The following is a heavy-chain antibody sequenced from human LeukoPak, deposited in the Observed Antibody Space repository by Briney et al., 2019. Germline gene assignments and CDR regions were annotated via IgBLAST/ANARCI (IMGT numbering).Heavy chain of an antibody. CDR3: ARDVLDFWSGGYYFDY. CDR2: VSATGYTT. CDR1: GFTLPYG. J-gene: IGHJ4*02. D-gene: IGHD3-3*01. Sequence: GGSLRLSCVVSGFTLPYGMSWVRQAPGKGLEWVSYVSATGYTTSYADSVKGRFTISRDNAKNTVFLQMNSLRAEDTAVYYCARDVLDFWSGGYYFDYWGQGTLVTVSS. V-gene: IGHV3-23*01.